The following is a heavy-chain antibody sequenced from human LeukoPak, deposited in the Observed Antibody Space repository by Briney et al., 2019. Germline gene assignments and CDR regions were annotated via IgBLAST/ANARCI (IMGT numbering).Heavy chain of an antibody. J-gene: IGHJ4*02. CDR1: GFTFSSYA. CDR2: ISGSGGST. D-gene: IGHD3-3*01. V-gene: IGHV3-23*01. Sequence: GGSLRLSCAASGFTFSSYAMSWVRQAPGKGLEWVSAISGSGGSTNYADSVKGRFTISRDNSKNTLYLQMNSLRAEDTAVYYCAKDRITIFGVVRNFDYWGQGTLVTVSS. CDR3: AKDRITIFGVVRNFDY.